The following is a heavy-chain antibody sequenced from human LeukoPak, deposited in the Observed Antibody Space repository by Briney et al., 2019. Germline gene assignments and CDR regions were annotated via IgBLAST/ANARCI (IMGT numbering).Heavy chain of an antibody. D-gene: IGHD3-9*01. V-gene: IGHV3-30*01. CDR3: ASPRTYDILTGYYSPIGY. CDR2: ISYDGSNK. CDR1: GFTFSSYA. Sequence: GGSLTLSCAASGFTFSSYAMHWVRQAPGKGREWVAVISYDGSNKYYADSVKGRFPISRDNSNNTLYLQMNSLRAEDTAVYYCASPRTYDILTGYYSPIGYWGQGTLVTVSS. J-gene: IGHJ4*02.